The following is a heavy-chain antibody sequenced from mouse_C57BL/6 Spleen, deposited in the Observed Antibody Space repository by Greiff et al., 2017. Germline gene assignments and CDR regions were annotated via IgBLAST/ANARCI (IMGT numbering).Heavy chain of an antibody. D-gene: IGHD1-1*01. Sequence: QVQLQHSGAELVKPGASVKISCKASGYAFSSYWMNWVKQRPGKGLEWIGQIYPGDGDTNYNGKFKGKATLTADKSSSTAYMQLRSRTSEDSAVYFFARFGYDGSSYYAMDYWGQGTSVTVSS. CDR1: GYAFSSYW. CDR3: ARFGYDGSSYYAMDY. CDR2: IYPGDGDT. V-gene: IGHV1-80*01. J-gene: IGHJ4*01.